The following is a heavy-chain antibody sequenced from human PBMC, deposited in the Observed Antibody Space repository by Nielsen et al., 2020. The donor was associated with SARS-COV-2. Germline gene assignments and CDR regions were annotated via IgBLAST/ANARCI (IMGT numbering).Heavy chain of an antibody. CDR3: AHRVRWFEIFDI. CDR1: GFSLRTSGVG. D-gene: IGHD3-10*01. J-gene: IGHJ3*02. V-gene: IGHV2-5*02. Sequence: SGPTLVKPTQTLTLTCTLSGFSLRTSGVGVGWIRQPPGKALEWLAIIYWDGDKRYSPSLKSRLTITRDTSKNEVVLTVTNMDPVDTGTYYCAHRVRWFEIFDIWGQGTMVTVSS. CDR2: IYWDGDK.